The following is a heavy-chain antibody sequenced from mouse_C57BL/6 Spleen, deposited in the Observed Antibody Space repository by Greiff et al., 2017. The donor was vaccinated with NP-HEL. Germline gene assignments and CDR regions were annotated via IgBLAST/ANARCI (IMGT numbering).Heavy chain of an antibody. J-gene: IGHJ1*03. CDR3: ARPTVAPDWYFDV. V-gene: IGHV1-18*01. CDR1: GYTFTDYN. Sequence: VQLQQSGPELVKPGASVKIPCKASGYTFTDYNMDWVKQSHGKSLEWIGDINPNNGGTIYNQKFKGKATLTVDKSSSTAYMELRSLTSEDTAVYYCARPTVAPDWYFDVWGTGTTVTVSS. CDR2: INPNNGGT. D-gene: IGHD1-1*01.